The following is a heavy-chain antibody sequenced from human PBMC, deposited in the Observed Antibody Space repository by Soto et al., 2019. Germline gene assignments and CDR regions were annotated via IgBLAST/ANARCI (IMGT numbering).Heavy chain of an antibody. CDR1: GGTFSSYA. V-gene: IGHV1-69*01. Sequence: QVQLVQSGAEVQKPGSSVKVSCKASGGTFSSYAISWVRQAPGQGLEWMGGIIPIFGTANYAQKFQGRVTITADESTSTAYMELSSLRSEDTAVYYCARSYYYDSSGYPKPGAFDIWGQGTMVTVSS. CDR3: ARSYYYDSSGYPKPGAFDI. J-gene: IGHJ3*02. D-gene: IGHD3-22*01. CDR2: IIPIFGTA.